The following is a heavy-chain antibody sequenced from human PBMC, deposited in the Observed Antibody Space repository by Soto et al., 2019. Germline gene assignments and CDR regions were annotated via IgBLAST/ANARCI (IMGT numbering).Heavy chain of an antibody. CDR2: IYSGGST. Sequence: EVQLVESGGGLIQPGGSLRLSCAASEFTVSSNYMSWVRQAPGKGLEWVSIIYSGGSTYYADSVKGRFTISRDNSKNTLYLQMNSLRAEDTAVYYCAKPFMRGDYYYFGMDVWGQGTTVTVSS. CDR3: AKPFMRGDYYYFGMDV. V-gene: IGHV3-53*01. D-gene: IGHD3-10*01. CDR1: EFTVSSNY. J-gene: IGHJ6*02.